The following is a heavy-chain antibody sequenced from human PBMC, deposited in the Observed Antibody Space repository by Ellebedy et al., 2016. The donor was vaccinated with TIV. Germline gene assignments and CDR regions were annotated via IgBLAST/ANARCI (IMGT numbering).Heavy chain of an antibody. Sequence: SETLSLXXTVSGGAISSSSYYWGWIRQPPGKGLEWIGSIYYSGSTHYNPSLKSRVTISVDTSKNQFSLKLSSVTAADTAVYYCARAGGGGAHVGAFDIWGQGTMVTVSS. V-gene: IGHV4-39*07. CDR2: IYYSGST. D-gene: IGHD6-19*01. J-gene: IGHJ3*02. CDR3: ARAGGGGAHVGAFDI. CDR1: GGAISSSSYY.